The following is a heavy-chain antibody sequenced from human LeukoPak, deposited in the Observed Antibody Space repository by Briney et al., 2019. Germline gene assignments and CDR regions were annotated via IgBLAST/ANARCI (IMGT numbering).Heavy chain of an antibody. Sequence: GGSLRLSCTASGLTFSKHEMTWVRQAPGKGLEWVSYISSSDSTVYYADSVKGRFTISRDNAKNSLYLQMNSLRAEDAAIYYCARDRGLTLFYYGLDVWGQGTTVTVSS. D-gene: IGHD3-9*01. V-gene: IGHV3-48*03. CDR3: ARDRGLTLFYYGLDV. J-gene: IGHJ6*02. CDR1: GLTFSKHE. CDR2: ISSSDSTV.